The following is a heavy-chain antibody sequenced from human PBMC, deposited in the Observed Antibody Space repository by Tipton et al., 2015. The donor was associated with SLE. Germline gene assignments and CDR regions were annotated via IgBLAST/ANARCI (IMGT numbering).Heavy chain of an antibody. CDR3: ARDLDSSGYEYLDY. CDR2: ISKTSKSK. CDR1: GFIFSSHR. V-gene: IGHV3-48*01. J-gene: IGHJ4*02. D-gene: IGHD3-22*01. Sequence: SLRLSCATSGFIFSSHRMNWVRQTPGRGLEWVAHISKTSKSKYYADSVRGRFSISRDNAKKSLYLHMNSLRGEDTAVYYCARDLDSSGYEYLDYWGQGTLVTVSS.